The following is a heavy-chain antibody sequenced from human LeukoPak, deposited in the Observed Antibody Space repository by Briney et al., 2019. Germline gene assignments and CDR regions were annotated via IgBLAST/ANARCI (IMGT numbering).Heavy chain of an antibody. CDR2: NYNSGTT. CDR1: GGSISTCY. V-gene: IGHV4-59*01. CDR3: ARERASAGPHFDH. D-gene: IGHD6-13*01. J-gene: IGHJ4*02. Sequence: SETLSLTCDVSGGSISTCYWSWIRQPPGKGLEWIGYNYNSGTTNYNPSLRSRVTVSVDRSKNQFSLRLTSVAAADTAVYYCARERASAGPHFDHWGRGILVTVSS.